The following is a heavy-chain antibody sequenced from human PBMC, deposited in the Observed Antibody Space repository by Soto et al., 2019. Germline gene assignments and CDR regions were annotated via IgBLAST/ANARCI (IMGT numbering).Heavy chain of an antibody. V-gene: IGHV5-51*01. Sequence: GESLKISCKGSGYSFTTYWIGWVRQMPGKGLEWMGIIHPGDSDTRYSPSFQGQVTISADKSINTAYLQWSSLKALDTGMYYCARAFDYYDSSGHYLRAFDMWGQGTMVTVSS. CDR3: ARAFDYYDSSGHYLRAFDM. CDR2: IHPGDSDT. J-gene: IGHJ3*02. D-gene: IGHD3-22*01. CDR1: GYSFTTYW.